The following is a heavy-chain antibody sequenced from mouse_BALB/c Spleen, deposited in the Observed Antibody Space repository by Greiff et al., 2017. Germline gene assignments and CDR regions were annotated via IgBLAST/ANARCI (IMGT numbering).Heavy chain of an antibody. CDR1: GFTFSSYA. CDR2: ISSGGST. CDR3: AREMDYPFAY. V-gene: IGHV5-6-5*01. D-gene: IGHD2-4*01. J-gene: IGHJ3*01. Sequence: EVKLVESGGGLVKPGGSLKLSCAASGFTFSSYAMSWVRQTPEKRLEWVASISSGGSTYYPDSVKGRFTISRDNARNILYLQMSSLRSEDTAMYYCAREMDYPFAYWGQGTLVTVSA.